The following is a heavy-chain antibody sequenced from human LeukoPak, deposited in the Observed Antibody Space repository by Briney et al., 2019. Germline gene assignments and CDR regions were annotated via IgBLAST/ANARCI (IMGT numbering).Heavy chain of an antibody. CDR2: ISGSGHTT. CDR3: AKDVTVVVAAATPPDY. V-gene: IGHV3-23*01. J-gene: IGHJ4*02. CDR1: GFTFTSSA. D-gene: IGHD2-15*01. Sequence: GGSLRLSCAASGFTFTSSAMSWVRQAPGKGLEWVSVISGSGHTTDYADSVKGRFTVSRDNSKNTLYLQMNSLRAEDTAVYYCAKDVTVVVAAATPPDYWGQGTLVTVSS.